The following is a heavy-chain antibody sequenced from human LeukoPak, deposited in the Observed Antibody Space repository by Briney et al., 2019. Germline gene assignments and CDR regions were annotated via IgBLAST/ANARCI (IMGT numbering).Heavy chain of an antibody. CDR3: ARGRRELRLIAATEGFFFDY. D-gene: IGHD6-13*01. V-gene: IGHV3-21*01. CDR1: GFIFNDYS. Sequence: PGGSLRLSCAASGFIFNDYSMNWVRQAPGKGLEWVSSISRRTDYTYYGDSVTGRFTVSRDNAKNLVYLQMNSLKAEDTAVYYCARGRRELRLIAATEGFFFDYWGQGTLVTVSS. CDR2: ISRRTDYT. J-gene: IGHJ4*02.